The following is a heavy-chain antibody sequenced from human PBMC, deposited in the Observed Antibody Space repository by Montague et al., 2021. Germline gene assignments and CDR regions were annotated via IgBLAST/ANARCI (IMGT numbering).Heavy chain of an antibody. J-gene: IGHJ4*02. V-gene: IGHV4-39*01. CDR2: ITYTGDT. Sequence: SETLSLTCIASGGSISSSNYHWGWIRQPPGKGLEWIGSITYTGDTYYNPPLKSRVTMSVDTSRNQFSLKLTSVTAADTAVYYCARLDIVLIYWGFDYWGQGTLVTVSS. CDR1: GGSISSSNYH. D-gene: IGHD2-8*01. CDR3: ARLDIVLIYWGFDY.